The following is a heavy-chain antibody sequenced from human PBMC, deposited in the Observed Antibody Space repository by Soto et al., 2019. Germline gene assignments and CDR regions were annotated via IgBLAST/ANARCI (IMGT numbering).Heavy chain of an antibody. J-gene: IGHJ6*03. CDR2: INSDGSST. CDR3: ARDSKLVPHGDLDYREV. D-gene: IGHD3-3*01. V-gene: IGHV3-74*01. CDR1: GFSFSSSW. Sequence: PGGSLRLSCAASGFSFSSSWMHWVRQVPGKGLLWVSRINSDGSSTNYADSVRGRLTISRDNAKNTLYLQMNSLSVDDTTIYYCARDSKLVPHGDLDYREVGGKGTTVTVSS.